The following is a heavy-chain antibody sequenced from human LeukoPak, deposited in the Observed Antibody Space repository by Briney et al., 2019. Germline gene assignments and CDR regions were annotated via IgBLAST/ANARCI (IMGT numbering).Heavy chain of an antibody. D-gene: IGHD1-7*01. CDR3: ARVGTMADFDS. J-gene: IGHJ4*02. V-gene: IGHV4-39*07. Sequence: SETLSLTCTVSGGSISSNGFYWGWVRQPPGKGPEWIASVFYSGSTHYNPSLKSRVTISRDTSKNQLSLKVTSVTAADTAVYYCARVGTMADFDSWGQGTLVTVSS. CDR1: GGSISSNGFY. CDR2: VFYSGST.